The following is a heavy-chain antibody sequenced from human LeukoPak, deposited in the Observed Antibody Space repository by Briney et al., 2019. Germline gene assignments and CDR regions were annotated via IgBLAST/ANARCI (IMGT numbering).Heavy chain of an antibody. D-gene: IGHD6-13*01. CDR3: ARPLHSSSWPSDY. V-gene: IGHV3-21*01. CDR2: ISSSSNYI. J-gene: IGHJ4*02. Sequence: GGSLRLSCAASGFTFSSYWMNWVRQAPGKGLEWVSSISSSSNYIYYGDSVKGRFTISRDDAENSLYLQMNSLRAEDTAVYYCARPLHSSSWPSDYWGQGTLVTVSS. CDR1: GFTFSSYW.